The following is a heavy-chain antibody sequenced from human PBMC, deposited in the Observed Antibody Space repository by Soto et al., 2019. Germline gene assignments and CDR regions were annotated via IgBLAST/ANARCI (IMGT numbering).Heavy chain of an antibody. D-gene: IGHD4-17*01. V-gene: IGHV3-9*01. Sequence: GGSLRLSCAASGFTFDDYAMHWVRQAPGKGLEWVSGISWNSGSIGYADSVKGRFTISRDNAKNSLYLQMNSLRAEDTALYYCAKLGSYGDLDYWGQGTLVTVSS. J-gene: IGHJ4*02. CDR2: ISWNSGSI. CDR1: GFTFDDYA. CDR3: AKLGSYGDLDY.